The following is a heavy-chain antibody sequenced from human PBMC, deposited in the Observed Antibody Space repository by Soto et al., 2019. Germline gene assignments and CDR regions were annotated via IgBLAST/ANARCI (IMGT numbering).Heavy chain of an antibody. V-gene: IGHV3-33*01. Sequence: QVQLVESGGGVVQPGRSLRLSCAASGFTFSSYGMHWVRQAPGKGLEWVAVIWYDGSNKYYADSVKGRFTISRDNSKNTLYLQMNSLRAEDTAVYYCARTDRYSPYYFDYWGQGTLVTVSS. D-gene: IGHD5-18*01. CDR2: IWYDGSNK. CDR1: GFTFSSYG. CDR3: ARTDRYSPYYFDY. J-gene: IGHJ4*02.